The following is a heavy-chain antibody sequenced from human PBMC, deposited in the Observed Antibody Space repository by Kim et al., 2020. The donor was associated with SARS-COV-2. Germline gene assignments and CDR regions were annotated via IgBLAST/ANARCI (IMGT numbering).Heavy chain of an antibody. J-gene: IGHJ4*02. Sequence: VKGRFTISRDMSKKTLYLQMSSLRAEDTAVYYCAKEAYDSSGLGYIDYWGQGTLVTVSS. D-gene: IGHD3-22*01. V-gene: IGHV3-30*02. CDR3: AKEAYDSSGLGYIDY.